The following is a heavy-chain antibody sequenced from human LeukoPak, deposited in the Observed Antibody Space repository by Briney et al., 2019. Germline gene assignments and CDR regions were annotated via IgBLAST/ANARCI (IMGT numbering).Heavy chain of an antibody. CDR1: GFTFSSYA. D-gene: IGHD4-17*01. CDR2: ISGSGGST. V-gene: IGHV3-23*01. Sequence: GGSLRLSCAASGFTFSSYAMSWVRQAPGKGLEWVSAISGSGGSTYYADSVKGRFTISRDNSKNTLYLQMNSLRAEDTAVYYCAKHGSRMTTVTPLGYWGQGTLVTVSS. J-gene: IGHJ4*02. CDR3: AKHGSRMTTVTPLGY.